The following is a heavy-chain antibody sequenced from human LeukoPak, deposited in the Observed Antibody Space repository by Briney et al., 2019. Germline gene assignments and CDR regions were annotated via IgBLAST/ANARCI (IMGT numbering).Heavy chain of an antibody. CDR3: ARVGGHRVAY. CDR1: GLTVSSEY. V-gene: IGHV3-53*01. Sequence: GGSLRLSCAASGLTVSSEYMRGVRQAPGKGLEWVSVMYNNGNTHYADSVKGRFTISRDNVKNMLYLQMNSLRPEDTAVYYCARVGGHRVAYWGQGTLVTVSS. D-gene: IGHD2-15*01. CDR2: MYNNGNT. J-gene: IGHJ4*02.